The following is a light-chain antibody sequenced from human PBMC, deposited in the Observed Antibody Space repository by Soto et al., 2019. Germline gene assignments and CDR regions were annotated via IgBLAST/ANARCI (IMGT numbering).Light chain of an antibody. Sequence: QLVLTQSSSASASLGASVKLTCTLSSGHSSYAIAWHQQQPEKGPRYLMKLNSDGSHSKGDGIPDRFSGSSSGAERYLTISSLQSGDEADYYCQTWVTGTYVVFGGGTKVTVL. V-gene: IGLV4-69*01. CDR2: LNSDGSH. J-gene: IGLJ2*01. CDR3: QTWVTGTYVV. CDR1: SGHSSYA.